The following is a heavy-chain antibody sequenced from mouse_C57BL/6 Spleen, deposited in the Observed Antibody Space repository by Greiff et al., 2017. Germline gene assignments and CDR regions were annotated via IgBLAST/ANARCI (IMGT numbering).Heavy chain of an antibody. J-gene: IGHJ3*01. CDR1: GYTFTSYW. D-gene: IGHD2-5*01. CDR3: ARGRNSNAFAY. V-gene: IGHV1-59*01. Sequence: QVHVKQPGAELVRPGTSVKLSCKASGYTFTSYWMHWVKQRPGQGLEWIGVIDPSDSYTNYNQKFKGKATLTVDTSSSTAYMQLSSLTSEDSAVYYCARGRNSNAFAYWGQGTLVTVSA. CDR2: IDPSDSYT.